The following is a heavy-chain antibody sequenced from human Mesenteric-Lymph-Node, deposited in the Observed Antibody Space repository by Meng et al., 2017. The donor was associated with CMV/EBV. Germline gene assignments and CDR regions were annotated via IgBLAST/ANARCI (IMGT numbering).Heavy chain of an antibody. CDR2: ISYDGGLQ. J-gene: IGHJ6*02. CDR3: ARDYGYSSSWDLYYYYYGMDV. Sequence: GESLKISCEASGFIFSTFGLHWVRQSPGKGLEWVALISYDGGLQYYADPVKGRFTISRDNAKNSLYLQMNSLRAEDTAVYYCARDYGYSSSWDLYYYYYGMDVWGQGTTVTVSS. D-gene: IGHD6-13*01. V-gene: IGHV3-30*04. CDR1: GFIFSTFG.